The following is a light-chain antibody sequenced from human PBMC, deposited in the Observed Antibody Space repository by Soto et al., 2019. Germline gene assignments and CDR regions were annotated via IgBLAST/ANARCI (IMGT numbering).Light chain of an antibody. CDR2: YDN. V-gene: IGLV1-36*01. CDR1: SCNIGDNV. Sequence: QSVLTQPPSVSGAPRQRVTISCSGSSCNIGDNVVSWYQQVPGKAPKLLIYYDNLLPSGVSDRFSGSKSGTSASLAISGLQSQDEAEYYCAAWYDSLNGWVFGGGTKLTVL. J-gene: IGLJ3*02. CDR3: AAWYDSLNGWV.